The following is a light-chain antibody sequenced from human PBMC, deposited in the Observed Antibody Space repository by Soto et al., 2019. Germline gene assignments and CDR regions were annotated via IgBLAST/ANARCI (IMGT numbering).Light chain of an antibody. CDR3: QQLNSYPYT. CDR2: VAS. J-gene: IGKJ2*01. Sequence: DIQLTQSPSFLSASVGDRVTITCRASQGISSYLAWYQQEPGKAPKLLIYVASTLQSGVPSRFSGSGSGTEVTLTISSLHPEDCATYYCQQLNSYPYTFGQGTKLEIK. CDR1: QGISSY. V-gene: IGKV1-9*01.